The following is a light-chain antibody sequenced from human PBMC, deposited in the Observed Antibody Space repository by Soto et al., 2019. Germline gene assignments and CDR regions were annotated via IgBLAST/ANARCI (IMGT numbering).Light chain of an antibody. CDR2: GAS. V-gene: IGKV3-20*01. CDR1: QIVSNNY. J-gene: IGKJ2*01. Sequence: EIVLTQSPGTLSLSPGERATLSCRASQIVSNNYLAWYQQKPGQAPRLLIYGASSRATGIPDSFSGSGSGTDFTLTISRLEPEDFAVYYCQQYSNSPYTFGQGTKLEIK. CDR3: QQYSNSPYT.